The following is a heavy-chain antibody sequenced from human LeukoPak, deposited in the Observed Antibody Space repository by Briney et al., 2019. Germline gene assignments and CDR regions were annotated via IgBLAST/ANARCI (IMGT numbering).Heavy chain of an antibody. V-gene: IGHV3-15*01. Sequence: GGSLRLSCAASGFTFSNAWMSWVRQAPGKGLEWVGRIKSKTDGGTTDYAAPVKGRFTISRDDSKNTLYLQMNSLKTEDTAVYYCTTAPGSGSYYSDYWGQGTLVTVSS. CDR2: IKSKTDGGTT. CDR3: TTAPGSGSYYSDY. J-gene: IGHJ4*02. CDR1: GFTFSNAW. D-gene: IGHD3-10*01.